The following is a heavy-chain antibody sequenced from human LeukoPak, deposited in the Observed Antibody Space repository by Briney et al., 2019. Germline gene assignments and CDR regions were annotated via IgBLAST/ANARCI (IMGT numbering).Heavy chain of an antibody. J-gene: IGHJ4*02. Sequence: SETLSLTCAVYGGSFSGYYWSWIRQPPGKGLEWIGEINHSGSTNYNPSLKSRVTISVDTSKNQFSLKLSSVSAADTAVYYCARHAERSYGFDYWGQGTLVTVSS. CDR1: GGSFSGYY. V-gene: IGHV4-34*01. CDR3: ARHAERSYGFDY. D-gene: IGHD5-18*01. CDR2: INHSGST.